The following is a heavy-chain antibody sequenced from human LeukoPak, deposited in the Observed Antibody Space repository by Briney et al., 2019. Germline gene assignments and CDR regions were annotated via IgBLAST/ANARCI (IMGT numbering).Heavy chain of an antibody. J-gene: IGHJ4*02. CDR1: GGSISSTNW. Sequence: SETLSLTCGVSGGSISSTNWWTWVRQPPGEGLEWIGEVHLSGRTNYNPSLESRVTMSVDMSENHISLKLTSVTAADTAVYYCAREGGPYRPLDYSGWGTLVTVSS. CDR3: AREGGPYRPLDY. V-gene: IGHV4-4*02. CDR2: VHLSGRT.